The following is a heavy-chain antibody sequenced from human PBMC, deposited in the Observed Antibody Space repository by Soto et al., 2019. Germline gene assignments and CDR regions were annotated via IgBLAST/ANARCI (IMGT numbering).Heavy chain of an antibody. CDR2: IRYDGSNK. D-gene: IGHD2-21*02. CDR3: ASLLFDAFDI. J-gene: IGHJ3*02. V-gene: IGHV3-33*01. Sequence: QVQLVESGGGVVQPGRSLRLSCAASGCTFSSYGMHWVRQAPGKGLEWVAVIRYDGSNKYYADSVKGRFTISRDNSKNTLNLQMNSLRAEDTAVYYCASLLFDAFDIWGKGTMVTVSS. CDR1: GCTFSSYG.